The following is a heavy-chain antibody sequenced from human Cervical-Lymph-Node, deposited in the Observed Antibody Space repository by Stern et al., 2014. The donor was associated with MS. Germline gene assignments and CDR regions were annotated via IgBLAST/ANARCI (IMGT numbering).Heavy chain of an antibody. V-gene: IGHV3-33*01. Sequence: VQLVESGGGVVQPGRSLRLSCAASGFTFSSYGMHWVRQAPGKGLEWVAVIWYDGSNKYYADSVKGRFTISRDNSKNTLYLQMNSLRAEDTAVYYCARESCSSTSCYADYWGQGTLVTVSS. J-gene: IGHJ4*02. CDR1: GFTFSSYG. D-gene: IGHD2-2*01. CDR3: ARESCSSTSCYADY. CDR2: IWYDGSNK.